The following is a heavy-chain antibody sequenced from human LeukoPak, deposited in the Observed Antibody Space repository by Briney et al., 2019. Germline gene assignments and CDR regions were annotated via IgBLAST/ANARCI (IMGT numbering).Heavy chain of an antibody. Sequence: GGSLRLSCSASEFPFNNYSMNWVRPAPGKGREWVSSISSSSSYIYYADSVKGRFNISRDNDKNSLYLQMNSLIAEDTAVYYCARDLNFDFWGQGTLVTVSS. CDR2: ISSSSSYI. V-gene: IGHV3-21*01. J-gene: IGHJ4*02. CDR1: EFPFNNYS. CDR3: ARDLNFDF.